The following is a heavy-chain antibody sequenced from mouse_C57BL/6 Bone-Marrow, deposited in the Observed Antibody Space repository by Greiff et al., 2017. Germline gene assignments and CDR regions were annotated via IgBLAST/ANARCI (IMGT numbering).Heavy chain of an antibody. CDR1: GYTFTSYW. CDR2: IDPSDSYT. Sequence: VQLQQPGAELVMPGASVKLSCKASGYTFTSYWMHWVKQRPGQGLEWIGEIDPSDSYTNYNQKFKGKSTLTVDKSSSPAYMQLSSLTSEDSAVYYCASHSSYYAMDYWGQGTSVTVSS. V-gene: IGHV1-69*01. CDR3: ASHSSYYAMDY. J-gene: IGHJ4*01.